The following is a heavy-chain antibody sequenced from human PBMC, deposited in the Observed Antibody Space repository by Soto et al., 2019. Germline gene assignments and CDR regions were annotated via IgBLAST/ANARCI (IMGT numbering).Heavy chain of an antibody. Sequence: GGSLRLSCAASGFTFSSYAMSWVRQAPGKGLEWVSAISGSGGSTYYADSVKGRFTISRDNSKNTLYLQMNSLRAEETAVYYCAKDLHSSSTPYYFDYWGQGTLVTVSS. J-gene: IGHJ4*02. V-gene: IGHV3-23*01. D-gene: IGHD6-6*01. CDR1: GFTFSSYA. CDR3: AKDLHSSSTPYYFDY. CDR2: ISGSGGST.